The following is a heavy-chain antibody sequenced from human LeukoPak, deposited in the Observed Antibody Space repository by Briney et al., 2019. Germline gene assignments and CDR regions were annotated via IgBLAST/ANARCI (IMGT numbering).Heavy chain of an antibody. J-gene: IGHJ4*02. CDR2: ISSNGGST. D-gene: IGHD2-15*01. V-gene: IGHV3-64D*09. Sequence: GGSLRLSCSASGFTFSSYAMHWVRQAPGKGLEYVSAISSNGGSTYYADSVKGRFTISRDNSKHTLYLQMSSLRAEDTAVYYCVKDPNCSGGSCSGVFDYWGQGILVTVSS. CDR3: VKDPNCSGGSCSGVFDY. CDR1: GFTFSSYA.